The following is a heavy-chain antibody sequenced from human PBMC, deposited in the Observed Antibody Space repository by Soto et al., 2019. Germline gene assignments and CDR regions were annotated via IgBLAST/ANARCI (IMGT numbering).Heavy chain of an antibody. CDR1: GYTFTSYG. CDR2: INAGNGNT. Sequence: ASVKVSCKTSGYTFTSYGISWVRQAPGQRLEWMGWINAGNGNTKYSQKFQGRVTITRDTSASTAYMELSSLRSEDTAVYYCARGGEPIDYWGQGTLVTVSS. V-gene: IGHV1-3*01. CDR3: ARGGEPIDY. D-gene: IGHD2-21*01. J-gene: IGHJ4*02.